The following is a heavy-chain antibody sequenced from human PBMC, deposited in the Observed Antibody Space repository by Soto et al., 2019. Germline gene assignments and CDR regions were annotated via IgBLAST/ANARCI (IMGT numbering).Heavy chain of an antibody. Sequence: SQTLSLTCAISGASVSSNSAAWNWIRQSPSRGLEWLGRTYYRSKWYNDYAVSVKSRITINPDTSKNQFSLQLNSVAPEDTAVYYCARFEYSSSSGYYYYYYGMDVWGQGTTVTVSS. J-gene: IGHJ6*02. V-gene: IGHV6-1*01. CDR2: TYYRSKWYN. CDR3: ARFEYSSSSGYYYYYYGMDV. D-gene: IGHD6-6*01. CDR1: GASVSSNSAA.